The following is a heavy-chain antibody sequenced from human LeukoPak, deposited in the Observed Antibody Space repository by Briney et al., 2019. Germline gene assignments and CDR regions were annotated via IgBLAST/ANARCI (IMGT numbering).Heavy chain of an antibody. D-gene: IGHD3-22*01. V-gene: IGHV1-18*01. CDR2: ISAYNGNT. CDR1: GYTFTSYG. Sequence: ASVKVSCKASGYTFTSYGISWVRQAPGQGLEWMGWISAYNGNTNYAQKLQGRVTMTTDTSTSTPYMELRSLRSDDTAVYYCARVGGYYQNQGVDYWGQGTLVTVSS. J-gene: IGHJ4*02. CDR3: ARVGGYYQNQGVDY.